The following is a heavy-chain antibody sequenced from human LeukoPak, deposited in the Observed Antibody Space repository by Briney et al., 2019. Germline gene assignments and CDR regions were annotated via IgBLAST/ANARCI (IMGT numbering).Heavy chain of an antibody. D-gene: IGHD6-19*01. V-gene: IGHV3-74*01. J-gene: IGHJ4*02. CDR1: GFTFSNYW. CDR3: ARGSIAVAGTITF. CDR2: INSDGSST. Sequence: GGSLRLSCAASGFTFSNYWMHWVRQAPGKGLVWVSRINSDGSSTSYADSVKGRFTISRGNAKNTLYLQMNSLRAEDTAVYYCARGSIAVAGTITFWGQGTLVTVSS.